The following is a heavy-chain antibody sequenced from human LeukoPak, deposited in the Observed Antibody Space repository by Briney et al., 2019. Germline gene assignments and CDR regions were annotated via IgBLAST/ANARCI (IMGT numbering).Heavy chain of an antibody. D-gene: IGHD5-24*01. V-gene: IGHV5-51*01. J-gene: IGHJ4*02. CDR3: ARLGAGRWLQLGIDY. CDR2: IYPDDSDT. CDR1: TDIFSNYW. Sequence: GESLRISCKGSTDIFSNYWIGWVRQLPGKGLEWLGIIYPDDSDTRYSPTFQGQVTFSVDESISTAYLQWSRLKASDTGMYYCARLGAGRWLQLGIDYWGQGTLVTVSS.